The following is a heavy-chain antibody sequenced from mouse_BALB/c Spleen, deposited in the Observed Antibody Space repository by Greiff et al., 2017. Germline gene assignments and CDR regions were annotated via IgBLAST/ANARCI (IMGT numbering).Heavy chain of an antibody. CDR1: GFTFSSYG. Sequence: EVQLVESGGDLVKPGGSLKLSCAASGFTFSSYGMSWVRQTPEKRLEWVASISSGGSTYYPDSVKGRFTISRDNARNILYLQMSSLRSEDTAMYYCARGRFITTATHFDVWGAGTTVTVSS. CDR3: ARGRFITTATHFDV. V-gene: IGHV5-6-5*01. CDR2: ISSGGST. D-gene: IGHD1-2*01. J-gene: IGHJ1*01.